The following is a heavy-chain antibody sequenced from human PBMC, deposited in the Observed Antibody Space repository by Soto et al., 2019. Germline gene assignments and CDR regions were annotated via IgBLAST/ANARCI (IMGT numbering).Heavy chain of an antibody. D-gene: IGHD5-12*01. Sequence: GGSLRLSCAASGFTFSSYSMNWVRQAPGKGLEWVSSISSSSSYIYYADSVKGRFTISRDNAKNSLYLQMNSLRAEDTAVYYCAKDIVATRLYYFDYWGQGTLVTVSS. CDR1: GFTFSSYS. J-gene: IGHJ4*02. CDR3: AKDIVATRLYYFDY. CDR2: ISSSSSYI. V-gene: IGHV3-21*01.